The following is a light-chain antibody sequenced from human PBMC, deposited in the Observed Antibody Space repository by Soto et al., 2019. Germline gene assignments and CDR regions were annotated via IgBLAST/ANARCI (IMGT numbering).Light chain of an antibody. V-gene: IGLV1-40*01. Sequence: QPVLTQPPSVSGAPGQRVTISCTGCSSNIGAGYDVHWYQQLPGTAPKLLIYGNSNRPSGVPDRFSGSKSGTSASLAITGLQAEDEADYYCQSYDSSLSALFGGGTKLTVL. J-gene: IGLJ2*01. CDR2: GNS. CDR3: QSYDSSLSAL. CDR1: SSNIGAGYD.